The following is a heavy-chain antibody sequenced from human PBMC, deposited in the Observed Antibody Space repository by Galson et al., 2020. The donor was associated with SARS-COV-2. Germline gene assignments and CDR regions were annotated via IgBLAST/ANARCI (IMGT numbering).Heavy chain of an antibody. V-gene: IGHV4-34*01. CDR2: INHSGSP. J-gene: IGHJ4*01. D-gene: IGHD3-3*01. CDR3: ARGRKFYDFWSVYSCYFDF. CDR1: GGSFSGYY. Sequence: SETLSLTCAVYGGSFSGYYWNWIRQPPGRGLEWIGEINHSGSPYYNPSLKSRVTISVDTSKNQFSLRLGSVTAADTAVYYCARGRKFYDFWSVYSCYFDFWGHGTLLTVSS.